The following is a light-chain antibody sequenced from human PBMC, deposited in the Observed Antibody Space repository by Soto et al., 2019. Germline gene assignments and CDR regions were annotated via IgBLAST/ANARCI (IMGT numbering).Light chain of an antibody. Sequence: EIVLTQSPGTLALSPGERATLSCRASQSVNSRLAWYQHKPGQAPRLLISGASNRASGIPARFSAWGSGTDFTLTISSLQPDDLAAYYCQQYDKWPQTFGQGTKVDI. CDR2: GAS. CDR1: QSVNSR. J-gene: IGKJ1*01. V-gene: IGKV3-15*01. CDR3: QQYDKWPQT.